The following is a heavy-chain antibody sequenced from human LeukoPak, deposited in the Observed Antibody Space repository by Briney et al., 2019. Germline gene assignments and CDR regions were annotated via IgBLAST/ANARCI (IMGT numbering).Heavy chain of an antibody. CDR2: ITGSGGNT. CDR3: ARRYSNSPGFDI. J-gene: IGHJ3*02. D-gene: IGHD5-12*01. CDR1: GLAFSSCA. Sequence: GGSLRLSCVASGLAFSSCAMSWLRQAPGKGPEWLSGITGSGGNTYYADSAQGRFTISRDNSKNTLYLQINSLRVEDTAVYYCARRYSNSPGFDIWGQGTMVTVSS. V-gene: IGHV3-23*01.